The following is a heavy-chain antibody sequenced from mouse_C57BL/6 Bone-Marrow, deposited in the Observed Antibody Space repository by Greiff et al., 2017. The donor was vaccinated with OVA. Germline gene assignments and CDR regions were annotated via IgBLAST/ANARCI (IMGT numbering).Heavy chain of an antibody. Sequence: QVQLQQPGAELVKPGASVKMSCKASGYIFTSYWITWVKQRPGQGLEWIGDIYPGSGSTNYNEKFKSKATLTVDTSSSTADMQLSSLTSEDSAVYYCARGTLGPFDYWGQGTTLTVSS. CDR1: GYIFTSYW. CDR3: ARGTLGPFDY. V-gene: IGHV1-55*01. D-gene: IGHD3-3*01. J-gene: IGHJ2*01. CDR2: IYPGSGST.